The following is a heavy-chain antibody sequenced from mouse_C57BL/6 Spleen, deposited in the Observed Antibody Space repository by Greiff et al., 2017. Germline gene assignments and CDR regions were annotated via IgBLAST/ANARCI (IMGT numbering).Heavy chain of an antibody. Sequence: QVQLQQPGAELVMPGASVKLSCKASGYTFTSYWMNWVKQRPGQGLEWIGEIDPSDSYTNYNQKFKGKSTLTVDKSSSTAYMQLSSLTSEDSAVYYCARSGDYDYDVLAYWGQGTLVTVSA. D-gene: IGHD2-4*01. V-gene: IGHV1-69*01. CDR3: ARSGDYDYDVLAY. CDR2: IDPSDSYT. CDR1: GYTFTSYW. J-gene: IGHJ3*01.